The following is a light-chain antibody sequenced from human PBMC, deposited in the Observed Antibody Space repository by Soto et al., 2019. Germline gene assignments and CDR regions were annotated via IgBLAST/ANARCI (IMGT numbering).Light chain of an antibody. CDR1: SSNIGSNY. V-gene: IGLV1-47*01. CDR2: RNN. CDR3: AAWEDSLSGLV. Sequence: QSVLTQPPSASGTPGQRVTISCSGSSSNIGSNYVYWYQQLPGTAPKLLIYRNNQRPSGVPDRFSGSKSGTSASLAISGLRSEDEAAYDCAAWEDSLSGLVFGTGTKVTVL. J-gene: IGLJ1*01.